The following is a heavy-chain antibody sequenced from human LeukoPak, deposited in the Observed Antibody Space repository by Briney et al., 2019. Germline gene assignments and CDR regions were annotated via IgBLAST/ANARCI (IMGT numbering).Heavy chain of an antibody. D-gene: IGHD1-26*01. J-gene: IGHJ4*02. Sequence: PGGSLRLSCAASGFTFSDYYMSWIRQAPGEGLEWVSYISSSGSTIYYADSVKGRFTISRDNAKNSLYLQMNSLRAEDTAVYYCARVRLPDSDARTYYFDYWGQGTLVTVSS. CDR2: ISSSGSTI. CDR1: GFTFSDYY. V-gene: IGHV3-11*04. CDR3: ARVRLPDSDARTYYFDY.